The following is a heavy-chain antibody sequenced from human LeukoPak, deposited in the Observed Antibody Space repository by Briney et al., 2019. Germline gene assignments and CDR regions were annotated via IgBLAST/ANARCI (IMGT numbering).Heavy chain of an antibody. Sequence: SETLSLTSAVSGGSISSNNWWGWVRQPPGKGLEWIGEIYHSGSPNYNPSLKSRVTISVDKSRNHSSLNLSSVTAADTAVYYCARVNINNWHSCDYWGQGTLVTVSS. CDR2: IYHSGSP. V-gene: IGHV4-4*02. J-gene: IGHJ4*02. D-gene: IGHD1-1*01. CDR1: GGSISSNNW. CDR3: ARVNINNWHSCDY.